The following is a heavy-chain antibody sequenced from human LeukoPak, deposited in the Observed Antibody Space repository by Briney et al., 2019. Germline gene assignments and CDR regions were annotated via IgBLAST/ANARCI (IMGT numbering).Heavy chain of an antibody. CDR3: AREGKAAGTSGWIDP. CDR1: GFTFSDYA. Sequence: PGRSLRLSCSASGFTFSDYAMHWVRQVPGKGLGWVAVIWYDGSNKYHADSVKGRFTISRDNSKNTLYLEMNSLKVEDTAVYYCAREGKAAGTSGWIDPWGQGTLVTVSS. V-gene: IGHV3-33*01. CDR2: IWYDGSNK. D-gene: IGHD6-13*01. J-gene: IGHJ5*02.